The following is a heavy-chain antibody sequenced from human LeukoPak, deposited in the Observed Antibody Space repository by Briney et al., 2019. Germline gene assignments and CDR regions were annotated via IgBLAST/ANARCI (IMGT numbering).Heavy chain of an antibody. Sequence: SETLSLTCTVSGYSIRSGYYWGWIRPPPGKGLEWIGSIYQSGNTYYNMSLKSRVTISVDTSKNQFSLKLSSVTAADTAVYYCARDYLAVVDYWGQGTLVTVSS. V-gene: IGHV4-38-2*02. CDR2: IYQSGNT. J-gene: IGHJ4*02. CDR3: ARDYLAVVDY. CDR1: GYSIRSGYY. D-gene: IGHD6-19*01.